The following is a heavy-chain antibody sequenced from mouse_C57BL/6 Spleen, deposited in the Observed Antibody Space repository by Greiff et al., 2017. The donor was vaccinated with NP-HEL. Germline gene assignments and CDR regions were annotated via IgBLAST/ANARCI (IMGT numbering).Heavy chain of an antibody. CDR2: ISDGGSYT. Sequence: DVKLVESGGGLVKPGGSLKLSCAASGFTFSSYAMSWVRQTPEKRLEWVATISDGGSYTYYPDNVKGRFTISRDNAKNNLYLQMSHLKSEDTAMYYCARDIDYYGSSFDYWGQGTTLTVSS. CDR3: ARDIDYYGSSFDY. J-gene: IGHJ2*01. CDR1: GFTFSSYA. D-gene: IGHD1-1*01. V-gene: IGHV5-4*01.